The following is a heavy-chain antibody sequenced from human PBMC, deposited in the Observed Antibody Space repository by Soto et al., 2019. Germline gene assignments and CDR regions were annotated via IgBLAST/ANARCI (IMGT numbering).Heavy chain of an antibody. CDR2: IYDNGGET. D-gene: IGHD5-18*01. V-gene: IGHV3-23*01. CDR3: ARYSYKRNYYYYMDV. CDR1: GFTFSNYA. J-gene: IGHJ6*03. Sequence: PGGSLRLSCEASGFTFSNYAMTWVRQAPGKGLEWVSTIYDNGGETNYAESVKGRFTISRDNSKNTLYLQMGSLRAEDMAVYYCARYSYKRNYYYYMDVWGKGTTVTVSS.